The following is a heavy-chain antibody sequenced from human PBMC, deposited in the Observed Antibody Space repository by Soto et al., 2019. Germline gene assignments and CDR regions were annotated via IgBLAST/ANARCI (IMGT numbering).Heavy chain of an antibody. Sequence: GGSLRLSCAASGFTFSSYAMHWVRQAPGKGLEWVALISYEGSNKYYADSVKGRFTISRDNSKNTLYVQMNSLRPEDTAVYYCASYYPYRGSYSVDYWGQGILVTVSS. CDR3: ASYYPYRGSYSVDY. CDR1: GFTFSSYA. D-gene: IGHD1-26*01. J-gene: IGHJ4*02. V-gene: IGHV3-30-3*01. CDR2: ISYEGSNK.